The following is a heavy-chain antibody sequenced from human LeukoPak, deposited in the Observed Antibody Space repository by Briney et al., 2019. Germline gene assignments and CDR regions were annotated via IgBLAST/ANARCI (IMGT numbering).Heavy chain of an antibody. CDR1: GFTFSSYA. J-gene: IGHJ4*02. Sequence: GGSLRLSCAASGFTFSSYAMSWVRQAPGKGLEWVSCISGSGGSTYYADSVKGRFTISRDNSKNTLYLQMNSLRAEDTAVYYCAKSSEMATILTEFDYWGQGTLVTVSS. CDR3: AKSSEMATILTEFDY. CDR2: ISGSGGST. D-gene: IGHD5-24*01. V-gene: IGHV3-23*01.